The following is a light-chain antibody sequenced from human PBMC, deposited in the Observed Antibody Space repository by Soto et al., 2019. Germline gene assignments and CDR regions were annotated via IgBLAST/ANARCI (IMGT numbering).Light chain of an antibody. CDR2: DAS. Sequence: EFLFAQSPSTLSLSPGERATLSCRASQTVRNNYLAWYQQKPGQAPRLLIYDASSRATGIPDRFSGGGSETDFTLTISRLEPEDFAVYYCQQFSSYPLTFGEGTKVDIK. CDR3: QQFSSYPLT. J-gene: IGKJ4*01. CDR1: QTVRNNY. V-gene: IGKV3-20*01.